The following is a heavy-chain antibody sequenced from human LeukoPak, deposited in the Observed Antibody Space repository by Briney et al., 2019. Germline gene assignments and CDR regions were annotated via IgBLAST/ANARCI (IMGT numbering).Heavy chain of an antibody. Sequence: PGRSLRLSCAASGFTFSNYYMNWIRQAPGKGLEWVSYISSSASTMYYADSVKGRFTISRDNAKNSLYLQMNSLRAEDTAVYYCARASGWSGYFGAFDIWGQGTMVTVSS. CDR2: ISSSASTM. D-gene: IGHD3-3*01. CDR1: GFTFSNYY. J-gene: IGHJ3*02. CDR3: ARASGWSGYFGAFDI. V-gene: IGHV3-11*04.